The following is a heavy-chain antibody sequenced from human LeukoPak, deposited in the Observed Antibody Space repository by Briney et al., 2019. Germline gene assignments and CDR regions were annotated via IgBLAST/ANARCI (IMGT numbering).Heavy chain of an antibody. J-gene: IGHJ4*02. CDR3: ARDYRTGFDY. V-gene: IGHV1-69*05. Sequence: SVKVSCKASGVTFTNFAFNWVRQAPGQGLEWMGGIFPIVGTPNYAQKLQGRVTMTTDTSTTTAYMELRSLRSDDTAVYYCARDYRTGFDYWGQGTLVTVSS. CDR1: GVTFTNFA. CDR2: IFPIVGTP. D-gene: IGHD7-27*01.